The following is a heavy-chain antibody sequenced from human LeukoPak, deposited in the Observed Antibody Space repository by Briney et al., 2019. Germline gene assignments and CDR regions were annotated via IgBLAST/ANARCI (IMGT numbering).Heavy chain of an antibody. V-gene: IGHV1-2*02. D-gene: IGHD3-3*01. CDR1: GYTFTGYY. CDR3: ARAPYDFWSGYYTEGIDY. J-gene: IGHJ4*02. CDR2: INPNSGGT. Sequence: ASXXVSCKASGYTFTGYYMHWVRQAPGQGLEWMGWINPNSGGTNYAQKFQGRVTITRDTSISTASMELSRLRSDDTAVYYCARAPYDFWSGYYTEGIDYWGQGTLVTVSS.